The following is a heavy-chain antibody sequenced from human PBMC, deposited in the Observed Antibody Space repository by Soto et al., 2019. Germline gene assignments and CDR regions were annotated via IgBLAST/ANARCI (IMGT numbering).Heavy chain of an antibody. CDR3: ARVDDSKYYYYYYGMDV. CDR2: MNPNSGNT. V-gene: IGHV1-8*01. CDR1: GYTFTSYD. Sequence: VASVKVSCKASGYTFTSYDINWVRQATGQGLEWMGWMNPNSGNTGCAQKFQGRVTMTRNTSISTAYMELSSLRSEDTAVYYCARVDDSKYYYYYYGMDVWGQGTTVTVSS. D-gene: IGHD3-22*01. J-gene: IGHJ6*02.